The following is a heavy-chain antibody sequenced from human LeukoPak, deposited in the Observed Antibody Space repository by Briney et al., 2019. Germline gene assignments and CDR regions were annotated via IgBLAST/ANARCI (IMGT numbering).Heavy chain of an antibody. Sequence: ASVKVSCKASGNTFTVYYMNWVRQAPGQGLEWMGWINPNSDGTSYAQKFQGRVTMTSDTSISTAYMELSRLRSDDTAVYYCARSLTICSPGDAFEKWGQGTMVTVSS. V-gene: IGHV1-2*02. CDR1: GNTFTVYY. D-gene: IGHD3-3*01. J-gene: IGHJ3*02. CDR3: ARSLTICSPGDAFEK. CDR2: INPNSDGT.